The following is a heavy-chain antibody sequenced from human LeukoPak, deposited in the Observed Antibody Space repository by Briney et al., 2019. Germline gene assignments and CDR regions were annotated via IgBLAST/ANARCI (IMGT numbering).Heavy chain of an antibody. CDR1: GGSISSYY. D-gene: IGHD3-10*01. Sequence: KPSETLSLTCTVSGGSISSYYWSWIRQPPGKGLEWIGYIYTSGSTNYNPSLKSRVTISVDTSKNQFSLKLSSVTAADTAVYYCARRRITMVRGVIIPHAFDIWGQGTMVTVSS. V-gene: IGHV4-4*09. J-gene: IGHJ3*02. CDR3: ARRRITMVRGVIIPHAFDI. CDR2: IYTSGST.